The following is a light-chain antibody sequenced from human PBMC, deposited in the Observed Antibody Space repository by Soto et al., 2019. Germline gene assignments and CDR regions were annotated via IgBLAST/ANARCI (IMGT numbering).Light chain of an antibody. CDR1: QDIKTY. V-gene: IGKV1-9*01. Sequence: IQLTQSPSSLSASVGDRVSITCRASQDIKTYLAWYQQKQGKAPKLLISGTFTLQSGVPSRFNGSGSGTDFTLTISRLLPEYFATYYCQHLNNYPPFTFGPGTKVDLE. CDR3: QHLNNYPPFT. J-gene: IGKJ3*01. CDR2: GTF.